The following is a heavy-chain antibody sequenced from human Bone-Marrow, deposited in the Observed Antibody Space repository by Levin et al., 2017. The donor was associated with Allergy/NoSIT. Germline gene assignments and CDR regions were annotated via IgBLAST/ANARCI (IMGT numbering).Heavy chain of an antibody. J-gene: IGHJ4*02. V-gene: IGHV3-33*01. CDR1: GFTFNSYG. CDR3: ARTSNIGAAGIDY. Sequence: GGSLRLSCAASGFTFNSYGMHWVRQAPGTGLEWVAVIWYDGGNKYYADSVKGRFTISRDNSKNTLYLQMNSLRAEDTAVYYCARTSNIGAAGIDYWGQGTLVTVSS. CDR2: IWYDGGNK. D-gene: IGHD6-13*01.